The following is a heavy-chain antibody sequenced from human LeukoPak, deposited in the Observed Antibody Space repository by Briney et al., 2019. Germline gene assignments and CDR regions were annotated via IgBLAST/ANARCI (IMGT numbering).Heavy chain of an antibody. CDR2: INSGSDYI. CDR1: GFTFSSCS. J-gene: IGHJ4*02. Sequence: GGSLRLSCAASGFTFSSCSMSWVRQAPGKGLEWVSLINSGSDYIRYADSVKGRFTISRDNAKNSLYLQMNSLTLEDTALYYCVRDNSGWSRDYWGQGTLVTVSS. D-gene: IGHD6-19*01. V-gene: IGHV3-21*01. CDR3: VRDNSGWSRDY.